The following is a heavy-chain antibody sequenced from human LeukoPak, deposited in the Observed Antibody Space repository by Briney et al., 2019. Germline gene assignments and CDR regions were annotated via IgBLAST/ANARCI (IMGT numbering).Heavy chain of an antibody. D-gene: IGHD5-12*01. J-gene: IGHJ4*02. Sequence: PGGSLRLSCAASGFTFSSYSMNWVRQAPGKGLEWVSSISSSSSYIYYADSVKGRFTISRDNAKNSLYLQMNSLRAEDTAVYYCARNPRGSGYEFDYWGQGTLVTVSS. CDR3: ARNPRGSGYEFDY. CDR1: GFTFSSYS. V-gene: IGHV3-21*01. CDR2: ISSSSSYI.